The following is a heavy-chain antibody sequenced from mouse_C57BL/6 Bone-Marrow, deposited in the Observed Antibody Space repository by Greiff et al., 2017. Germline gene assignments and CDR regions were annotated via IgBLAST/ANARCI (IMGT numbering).Heavy chain of an antibody. Sequence: VQLQQSGPELVKPGASVKIPCKASGYTFTDYNMDWVKQSHGKSLEWIGDINPNNGGTIYNQKFKGKATLTVDKSSSTAYMELRSLTSEDTAVYYCARSAYYSNVYYFDYWGQGTTLTVSA. CDR2: INPNNGGT. D-gene: IGHD2-5*01. J-gene: IGHJ2*01. CDR1: GYTFTDYN. CDR3: ARSAYYSNVYYFDY. V-gene: IGHV1-18*01.